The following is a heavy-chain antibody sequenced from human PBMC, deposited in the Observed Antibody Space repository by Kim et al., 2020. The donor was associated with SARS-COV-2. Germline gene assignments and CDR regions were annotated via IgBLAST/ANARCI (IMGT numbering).Heavy chain of an antibody. CDR3: ATRPHSSGYYFYF. D-gene: IGHD3-22*01. J-gene: IGHJ4*02. V-gene: IGHV3-48*02. CDR2: ISSGSDTI. CDR1: GFTFNNYN. Sequence: GGSLRLSCAASGFTFNNYNMNWVRQAPGKGLEWVSYISSGSDTIYYADSVKGRFTISRDNAKNSLYLQMDSLRDDDTAVYYCATRPHSSGYYFYFGGQGTLVTVSS.